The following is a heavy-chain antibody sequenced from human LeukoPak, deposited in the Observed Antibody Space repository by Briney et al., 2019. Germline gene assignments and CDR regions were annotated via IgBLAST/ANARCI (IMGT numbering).Heavy chain of an antibody. CDR2: ITSNGGST. CDR1: GFSFSNYA. D-gene: IGHD1-26*01. Sequence: GGSLRLSCAASGFSFSNYAMHWVRQAPGKGLEYVSTITSNGGSTYYANSVKGRFSISRDNSNNTLYLQMGSLRVEDMAVYYCARDPYSGNYGPYYYYMDVWGKGTTVTISS. V-gene: IGHV3-64*01. CDR3: ARDPYSGNYGPYYYYMDV. J-gene: IGHJ6*03.